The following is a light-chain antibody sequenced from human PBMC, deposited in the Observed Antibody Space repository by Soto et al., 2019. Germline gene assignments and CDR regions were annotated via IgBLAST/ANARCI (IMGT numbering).Light chain of an antibody. Sequence: DIVMAQARGSLAGSLGERGTIDCKSSQSVLYSSNNKNYLAWYQQKPGQPAKLLIYWASTRESGVPDRFSGSGSGTEFTLPISSLQPDDFAPYYGPPYNSYSEAFGQGTQV. CDR3: PPYNSYSEA. CDR2: WAS. J-gene: IGKJ1*01. CDR1: QSVLYSSNNKNY. V-gene: IGKV4-1*01.